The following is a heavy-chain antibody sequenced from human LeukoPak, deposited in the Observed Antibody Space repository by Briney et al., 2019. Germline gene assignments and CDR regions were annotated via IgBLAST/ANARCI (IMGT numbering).Heavy chain of an antibody. V-gene: IGHV4-34*01. D-gene: IGHD1-1*01. J-gene: IGHJ3*02. CDR2: INHSGST. CDR3: ARDLERRDFGAFDI. CDR1: GGSFSGYY. Sequence: SETLSLTCAVYGGSFSGYYWSWIRQPPGKGLEWIGEINHSGSTNYNPSLKSRVTISVDTSKNQFSLKLSSVTAADTAVYYCARDLERRDFGAFDIWGQGTMVTVSS.